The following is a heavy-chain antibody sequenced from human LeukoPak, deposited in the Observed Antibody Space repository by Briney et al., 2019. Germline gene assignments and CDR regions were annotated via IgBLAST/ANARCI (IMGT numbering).Heavy chain of an antibody. J-gene: IGHJ6*03. CDR2: VNADNGNT. CDR1: GYTFTSYS. D-gene: IGHD3-3*01. V-gene: IGHV1-3*01. CDR3: PRGPMYYDFWSPYLRHYMVV. Sequence: HAASEKVPYKASGYTFTSYSMHWVRQAPGQRGEWVGWVNADNGNTKYSQKFQGRDPNTRDTSASTAYMELSSLRSEDRAVYYCPRGPMYYDFWSPYLRHYMVVWGKGTTVTVSS.